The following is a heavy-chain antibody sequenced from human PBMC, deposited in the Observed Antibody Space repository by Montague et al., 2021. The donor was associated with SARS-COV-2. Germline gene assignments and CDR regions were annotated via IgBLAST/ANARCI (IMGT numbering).Heavy chain of an antibody. V-gene: IGHV3-48*03. CDR3: ARGSDGYSSVEYDH. J-gene: IGHJ4*02. CDR2: ISASATTT. D-gene: IGHD5-24*01. CDR1: GFIFSSYE. Sequence: SLRLSCAASGFIFSSYEMNWVRQAPGKGLEWVANISASATTTYHADSVKGRFAVSRANSKMSLYLQMNSLRVEDAASYYCARGSDGYSSVEYDHWGQGTLVTVSS.